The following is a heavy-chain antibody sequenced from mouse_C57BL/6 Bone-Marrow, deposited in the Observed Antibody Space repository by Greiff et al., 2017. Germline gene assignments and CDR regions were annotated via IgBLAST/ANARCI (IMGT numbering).Heavy chain of an antibody. J-gene: IGHJ2*01. CDR1: GYTFTSYW. CDR3: ARKGGTMVTTDFDY. D-gene: IGHD2-2*01. CDR2: ISPGSGST. Sequence: VQLQQPGAELVKPGASVKMSCKASGYTFTSYWITWVKQRPGQGLEWIGDISPGSGSTNYNEKFKSKATLTVDTSSSTAYMQLSSLTSEDSAVYYCARKGGTMVTTDFDYWGQGTTLTVSS. V-gene: IGHV1-55*01.